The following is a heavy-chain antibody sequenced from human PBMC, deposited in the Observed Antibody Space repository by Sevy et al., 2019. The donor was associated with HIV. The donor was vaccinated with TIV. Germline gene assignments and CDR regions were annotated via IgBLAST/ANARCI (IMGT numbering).Heavy chain of an antibody. CDR3: ARDIVVVPAAMRGIQYNWFDP. CDR2: ISAYNGNT. Sequence: ASVKVSCKASGYTFTSYGISWVRQAPGQGLEWMGWISAYNGNTNYAQKLQGRVTMTTDTSTSTAYMELRSLRSDDTALYYCARDIVVVPAAMRGIQYNWFDPWGQGTLVTVSS. J-gene: IGHJ5*02. D-gene: IGHD2-2*01. V-gene: IGHV1-18*01. CDR1: GYTFTSYG.